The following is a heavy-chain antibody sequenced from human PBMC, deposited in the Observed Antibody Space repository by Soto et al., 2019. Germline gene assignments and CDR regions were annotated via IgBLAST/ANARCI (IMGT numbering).Heavy chain of an antibody. J-gene: IGHJ4*02. CDR2: ITHIFGTA. V-gene: IGHV1-69*12. D-gene: IGHD1-26*01. Sequence: QVQLVQSGAEVKKPGSSVKVSCKASGGTFSSYAISWVRQAPGQGLEWMGGITHIFGTANDAQKFQVRVTITADASTSTAYMELSSLRSEDTAVDYCARTGGSHLDYWGQGTLVTVSS. CDR1: GGTFSSYA. CDR3: ARTGGSHLDY.